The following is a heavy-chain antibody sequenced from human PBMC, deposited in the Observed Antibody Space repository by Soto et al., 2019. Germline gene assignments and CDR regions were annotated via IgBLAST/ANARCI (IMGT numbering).Heavy chain of an antibody. CDR1: GGYISSSRYY. J-gene: IGHJ3*01. CDR3: ASSPNIDAFDV. Sequence: SETLSLTCTVSGGYISSSRYYGGWIRQPPGKGLEWIGAIYYSGSTYYNPSLKSRVTVFVDRSKNQFSLKLSSVTAADTAVYYCASSPNIDAFDVWGQGTMVTVSS. CDR2: IYYSGST. V-gene: IGHV4-39*01.